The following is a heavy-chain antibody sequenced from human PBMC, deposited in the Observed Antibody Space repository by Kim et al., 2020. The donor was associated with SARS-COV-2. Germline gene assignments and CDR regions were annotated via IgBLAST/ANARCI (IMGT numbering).Heavy chain of an antibody. CDR3: ARTYYDILTGGGMDV. D-gene: IGHD3-9*01. Sequence: SGPTLVNPTQTLTLTCTFSGFSLSTSGMCVSWIRQPPGKALEWLARIDWDDDKYYSTSLKTRLTISKDTSKNQVVLTMTNMDPVDTATYYCARTYYDILTGGGMDVWGQGTTVTVSS. V-gene: IGHV2-70*11. CDR2: IDWDDDK. J-gene: IGHJ6*02. CDR1: GFSLSTSGMC.